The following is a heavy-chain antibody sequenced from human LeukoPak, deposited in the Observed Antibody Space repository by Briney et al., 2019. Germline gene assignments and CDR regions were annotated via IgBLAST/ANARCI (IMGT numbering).Heavy chain of an antibody. V-gene: IGHV3-23*01. CDR1: GFTFSSYA. J-gene: IGHJ4*02. CDR3: AKVSAGPKRSGYYYPDY. CDR2: ISGSGGST. Sequence: PGGSLRLSCAASGFTFSSYAMSWVRQAPGKGLEWVSAISGSGGSTYYADSVKGRFTISRDNSKNTLYLQMNSLRAEDTAVYYCAKVSAGPKRSGYYYPDYWGQGTLVTVSS. D-gene: IGHD3-22*01.